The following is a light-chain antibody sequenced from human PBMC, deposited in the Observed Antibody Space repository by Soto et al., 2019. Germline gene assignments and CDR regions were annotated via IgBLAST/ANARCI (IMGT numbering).Light chain of an antibody. CDR2: WAS. Sequence: DIVMTQSPETLAVSLGERATINCRSSQSVFYTFRNKNYLAWYQQKPGQPPKLLISWASTRESGVPDRFSGSGSGTDFTLTISSLQAEDVAIYDCQQYFSNPDFGGGTKVEIK. V-gene: IGKV4-1*01. J-gene: IGKJ4*01. CDR1: QSVFYTFRNKNY. CDR3: QQYFSNPD.